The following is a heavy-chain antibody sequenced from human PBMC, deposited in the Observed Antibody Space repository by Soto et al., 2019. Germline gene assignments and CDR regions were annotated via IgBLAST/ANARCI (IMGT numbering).Heavy chain of an antibody. CDR1: GGSISSISYY. D-gene: IGHD1-26*01. CDR2: IYYSGST. V-gene: IGHV4-39*01. Sequence: SETLSLTCTVSGGSISSISYYWGWIRQPPGKGLEWIGSIYYSGSTYYNPSLKSRVTISVDTSKNQFSLKLSSVTAADTAVYYCASMYSGSYLDYWGQGTLVTVSS. CDR3: ASMYSGSYLDY. J-gene: IGHJ4*02.